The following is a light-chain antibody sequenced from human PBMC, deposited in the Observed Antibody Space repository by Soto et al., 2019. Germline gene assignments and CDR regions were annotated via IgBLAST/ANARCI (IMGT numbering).Light chain of an antibody. CDR3: QQYNSWT. CDR2: DAS. J-gene: IGKJ1*01. Sequence: DIQMTQSPSTLSASVGDRFTITCRASQSISSWLAWYQQKPGKAPKLLIYDASSLESGVPSRFSGSGSGTEFTLTISRLQPDDFATYYCQQYNSWTFGQGTKVDIK. CDR1: QSISSW. V-gene: IGKV1-5*01.